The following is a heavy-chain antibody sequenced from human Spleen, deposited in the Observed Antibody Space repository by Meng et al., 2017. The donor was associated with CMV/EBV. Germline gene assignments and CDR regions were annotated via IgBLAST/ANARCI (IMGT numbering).Heavy chain of an antibody. Sequence: ASVKVSCKASGYIFASYGISWLRQAPGQGLEWMGWINTSNGNTNYAQNLQGRVTLTTDTSTSTAYMELRSLRSDDTAVYFCARYRNYYDPENWFDPWGQGTQVTVSS. J-gene: IGHJ5*02. V-gene: IGHV1-18*01. CDR3: ARYRNYYDPENWFDP. CDR2: INTSNGNT. CDR1: GYIFASYG. D-gene: IGHD3-22*01.